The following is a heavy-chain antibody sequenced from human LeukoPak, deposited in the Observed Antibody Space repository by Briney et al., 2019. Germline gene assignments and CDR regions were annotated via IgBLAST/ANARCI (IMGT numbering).Heavy chain of an antibody. CDR1: GGSISSSSYY. Sequence: PSETLSLTCTVSGGSISSSSYYWGWIRQPPGKGLEWIGEINHSGSTNYNPSLKSRVTISVDTSKNQFSLKLSSVTAADTAVYYCARVMTHSYHWAAPDIGSWVDSSGKRWYNWFDPWGQGTLVTVSS. D-gene: IGHD3-22*01. CDR3: ARVMTHSYHWAAPDIGSWVDSSGKRWYNWFDP. CDR2: INHSGST. V-gene: IGHV4-39*07. J-gene: IGHJ5*02.